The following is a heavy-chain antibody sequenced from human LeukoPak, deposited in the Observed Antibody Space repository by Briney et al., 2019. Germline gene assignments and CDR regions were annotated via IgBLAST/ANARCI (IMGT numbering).Heavy chain of an antibody. Sequence: GGSLRLSCAASGFTFNSAWMNWVRQAPGMGLEWVGRIKSNTDGGTTDYAAPVKGRFAISRDDSENTLYLQMNSLRAEDTAVYYCAKDRDWGQGTLVTVSS. CDR2: IKSNTDGGTT. CDR1: GFTFNSAW. CDR3: AKDRD. V-gene: IGHV3-15*07. J-gene: IGHJ4*02. D-gene: IGHD3-10*01.